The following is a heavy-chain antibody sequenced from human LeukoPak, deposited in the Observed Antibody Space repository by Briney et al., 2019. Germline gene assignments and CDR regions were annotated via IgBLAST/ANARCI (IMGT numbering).Heavy chain of an antibody. CDR2: ISGYNGNT. Sequence: ASMKVSCKASGYTFTNYDISWVRQAPGQGLEWMGWISGYNGNTNYAQILQGRVTMTTDTSTTTAYMELRRLRSDDTAVYYCARDAGSGIVDYWGQGTLVTVSS. D-gene: IGHD2-15*01. V-gene: IGHV1-18*01. CDR1: GYTFTNYD. CDR3: ARDAGSGIVDY. J-gene: IGHJ4*02.